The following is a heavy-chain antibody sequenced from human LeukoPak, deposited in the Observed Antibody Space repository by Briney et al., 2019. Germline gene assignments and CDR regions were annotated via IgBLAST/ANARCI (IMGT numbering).Heavy chain of an antibody. CDR2: IYYSGST. J-gene: IGHJ6*03. CDR3: AGFTAQVDYYYMDV. D-gene: IGHD2-21*02. CDR1: GGSISSYY. Sequence: SETPHVTCTVPGGSISSYYWSWIRQPPGKGLEWIGYIYYSGSTNYNPSLKSRVTISVDTSKNQFSLNLSSVTAADTAVYFCAGFTAQVDYYYMDVWGKGTTVTVSS. V-gene: IGHV4-59*01.